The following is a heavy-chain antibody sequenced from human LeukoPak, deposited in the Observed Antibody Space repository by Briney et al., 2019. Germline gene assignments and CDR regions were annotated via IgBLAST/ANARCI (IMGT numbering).Heavy chain of an antibody. Sequence: SETLSLTCTVSGGSIYNYYWSWIRQPAGKGLEWIGRIYTRGSTNYNPSLKSRVTMSVDTSKNQFSLKLSSVTAADTAVYYCARGRYCSADICSGGDAFDIWGQGTMVSVSS. CDR1: GGSIYNYY. CDR2: IYTRGST. CDR3: ARGRYCSADICSGGDAFDI. V-gene: IGHV4-4*07. D-gene: IGHD2-15*01. J-gene: IGHJ3*02.